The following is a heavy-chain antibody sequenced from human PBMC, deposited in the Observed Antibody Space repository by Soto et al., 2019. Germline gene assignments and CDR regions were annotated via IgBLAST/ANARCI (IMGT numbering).Heavy chain of an antibody. CDR3: AKDWTHFDD. CDR2: IRGNNDNT. CDR1: GFIFSDFA. J-gene: IGHJ4*02. Sequence: GGSLRLSCAASGFIFSDFAMSWVRQAPGKGLEWVSLIRGNNDNTYYADSVKGRFIISRDNSKNTVYLQMNSLRVGDTAIYYCAKDWTHFDDWGQGTLVTVSS. V-gene: IGHV3-23*01. D-gene: IGHD3-3*01.